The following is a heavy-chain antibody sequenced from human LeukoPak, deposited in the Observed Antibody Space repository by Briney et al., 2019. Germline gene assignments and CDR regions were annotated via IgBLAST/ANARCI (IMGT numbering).Heavy chain of an antibody. CDR2: IKQDGSGQ. CDR3: ARSYGHSIDY. V-gene: IGHV3-7*01. Sequence: GGSLRLSCAASGLTFRNFWMCWVRQAPGKGLEWAATIKQDGSGQYYVDSVKGRFTISRDNAQNSLYLQMNNQRAEDTAVYYCARSYGHSIDYWGQGTLVTVSS. D-gene: IGHD3-10*01. J-gene: IGHJ4*02. CDR1: GLTFRNFW.